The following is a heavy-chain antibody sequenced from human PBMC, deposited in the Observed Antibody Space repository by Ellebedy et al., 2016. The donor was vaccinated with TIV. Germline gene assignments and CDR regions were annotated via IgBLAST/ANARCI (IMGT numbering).Heavy chain of an antibody. V-gene: IGHV1-18*01. CDR1: GFTFTSFG. CDR3: ARVGWGYSGGEEY. D-gene: IGHD5-12*01. Sequence: ASVKVSCKASGFTFTSFGISWVRQAPGHGLEWMGWISVYNGDTKYAQKVQGRVTMTTDTSTATANMELRSLKSDDTAVYYCARVGWGYSGGEEYWGQGALVIVSS. J-gene: IGHJ4*02. CDR2: ISVYNGDT.